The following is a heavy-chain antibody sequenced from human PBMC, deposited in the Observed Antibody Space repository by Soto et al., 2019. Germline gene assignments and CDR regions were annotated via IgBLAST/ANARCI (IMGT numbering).Heavy chain of an antibody. J-gene: IGHJ6*02. D-gene: IGHD6-6*01. CDR1: GFTFSRYS. CDR3: ARPEYSSSSYGMDF. Sequence: EVQLVESGGGLVQPGGSLRLSCAASGFTFSRYSMNWVRQAPGKGLEWVSYISSSSSTIYYADSVKGRFTISRDNAKNSLYLQMNSLRDEDTAVYYCARPEYSSSSYGMDFWGQGTTVTVSS. V-gene: IGHV3-48*02. CDR2: ISSSSSTI.